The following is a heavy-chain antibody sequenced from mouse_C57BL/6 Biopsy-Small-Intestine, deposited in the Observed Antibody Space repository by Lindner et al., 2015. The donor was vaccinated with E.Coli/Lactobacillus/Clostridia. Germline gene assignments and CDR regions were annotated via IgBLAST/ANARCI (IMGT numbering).Heavy chain of an antibody. CDR3: ARERNEAAVAGTFFDY. Sequence: VKVSCKASGYTFTSYSIAWVRQAPGQGLEWMGWINTETGNPSYARDFTGRFVFSLDTSVSTTYLQISSLKADDTAVYYCARERNEAAVAGTFFDYWGQGTLVTVS. J-gene: IGHJ3*01. D-gene: IGHD6-1*01. V-gene: IGHV9-2-1*01. CDR2: INTETGNP. CDR1: GYTFTSYS.